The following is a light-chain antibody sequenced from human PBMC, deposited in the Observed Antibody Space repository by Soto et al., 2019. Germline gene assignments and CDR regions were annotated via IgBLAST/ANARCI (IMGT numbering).Light chain of an antibody. J-gene: IGKJ1*01. CDR3: QQYNDWPLT. V-gene: IGKV3-15*01. CDR1: QSVSSY. Sequence: EIVLTQSPATLSLSPGERATLSCRASQSVSSYLAWYQQKPGQAPSLLIYGAFTRATGIPARFSGTGSGTESTLTISSLQSEDFALYYCQQYNDWPLTFGQGTKVDIK. CDR2: GAF.